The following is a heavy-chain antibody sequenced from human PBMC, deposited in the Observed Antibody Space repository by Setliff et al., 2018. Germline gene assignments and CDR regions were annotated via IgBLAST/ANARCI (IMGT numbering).Heavy chain of an antibody. V-gene: IGHV4-38-2*02. CDR1: GYSISSGYY. Sequence: SETLSLTCTVSGYSISSGYYWGWIRQPPGKGLEWIGSIYHSGSTYYNPSLKSRVTISVDTSKNQFSLKLSSVTAADTAVYYCARGGDYCGGECYIPPPDSYWGQGTLVTVSS. CDR2: IYHSGST. CDR3: ARGGDYCGGECYIPPPDSY. D-gene: IGHD2-21*01. J-gene: IGHJ4*02.